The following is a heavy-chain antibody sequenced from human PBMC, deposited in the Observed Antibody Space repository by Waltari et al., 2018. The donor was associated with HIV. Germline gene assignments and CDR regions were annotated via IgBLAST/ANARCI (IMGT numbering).Heavy chain of an antibody. D-gene: IGHD1-26*01. CDR2: IYYSGST. Sequence: QVQLQESGPGLVKPSETLSLTCTVSGGSISSYYWSWIRQPPGKGLEWIGYIYYSGSTNYNPSLKSRVTISVDTSKNQFSLKLSSVTAADTAVYYCARRGGSYRYDYWGQGTLVTVSS. CDR1: GGSISSYY. J-gene: IGHJ4*02. CDR3: ARRGGSYRYDY. V-gene: IGHV4-59*08.